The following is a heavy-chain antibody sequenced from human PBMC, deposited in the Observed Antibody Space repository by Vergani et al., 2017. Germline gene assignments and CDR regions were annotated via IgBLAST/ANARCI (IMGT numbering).Heavy chain of an antibody. Sequence: QVQLQESGPGLVKPSQTLSLTCTFSGGSISSGDHYWSWIRQPPGKGLEWIGYIYYSGSTYYNPSLKSRVTISVDTSKNQFSLKLSSVTAADTAVYYCARVRRDDSSGYYYYYGMDVWGQGTTVTVSS. D-gene: IGHD3-22*01. CDR1: GGSISSGDHY. J-gene: IGHJ6*02. V-gene: IGHV4-30-4*01. CDR2: IYYSGST. CDR3: ARVRRDDSSGYYYYYGMDV.